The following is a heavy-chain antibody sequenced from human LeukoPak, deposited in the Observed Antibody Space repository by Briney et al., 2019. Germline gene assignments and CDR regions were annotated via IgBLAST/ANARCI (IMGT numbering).Heavy chain of an antibody. CDR1: GFTVSSNY. J-gene: IGHJ4*02. V-gene: IGHV3-66*01. Sequence: GGSLRLSCAASGFTVSSNYMSWVRQAPGKGLEWVSVIYSGGSTYYADSVKGRFTISRDNSKNTLYLQMNSLRAEDTAVYYCAKVVAVAIKSVEFDYWGQGTLVTVSS. CDR2: IYSGGST. D-gene: IGHD6-19*01. CDR3: AKVVAVAIKSVEFDY.